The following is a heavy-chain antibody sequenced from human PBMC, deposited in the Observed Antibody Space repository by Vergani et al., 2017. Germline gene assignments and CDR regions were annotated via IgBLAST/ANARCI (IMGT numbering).Heavy chain of an antibody. CDR2: ISSSSSYT. Sequence: VQLLESGGGLVKPGGSLRLSCAASGFTFSDYYMSWIRQAPGKGLEWVSDISSSSSYTNYADSVKGRFTISRDNAKNSLYLQMNSLRAEDTAVYYCARIRGAEDYFDYWGQGTLVTVSS. CDR1: GFTFSDYY. D-gene: IGHD3-3*02. V-gene: IGHV3-11*03. J-gene: IGHJ4*02. CDR3: ARIRGAEDYFDY.